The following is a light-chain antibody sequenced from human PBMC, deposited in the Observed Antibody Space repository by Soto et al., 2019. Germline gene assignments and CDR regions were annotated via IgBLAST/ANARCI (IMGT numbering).Light chain of an antibody. CDR1: SSNIGAGYD. Sequence: QSALTQPPSVSGAPGQRVTISCTGSSSNIGAGYDVHWYQQLPGTAPKLLIYGNSNRPSGVPDRFSGSKSGTSASLAITGLQAEDEADYYCSSYTSRSTPVFGGGTQLTVL. V-gene: IGLV1-40*01. CDR2: GNS. J-gene: IGLJ2*01. CDR3: SSYTSRSTPV.